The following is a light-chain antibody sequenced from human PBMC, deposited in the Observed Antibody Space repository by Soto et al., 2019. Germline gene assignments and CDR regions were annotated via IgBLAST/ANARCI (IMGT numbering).Light chain of an antibody. J-gene: IGLJ1*01. CDR1: SGDVGGYYY. V-gene: IGLV2-14*01. Sequence: LTQPASVSGSPGQSITISCTGTSGDVGGYYYVSWYQQLPGKAPKLMISEVSNRPSGVSNRFSGSKSGNTASLTISGLQAEDEADYYCSSYTAGGTIFGTGTKVTVL. CDR2: EVS. CDR3: SSYTAGGTI.